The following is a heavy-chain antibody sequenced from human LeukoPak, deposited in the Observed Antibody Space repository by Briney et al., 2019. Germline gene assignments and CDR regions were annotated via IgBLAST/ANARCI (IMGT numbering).Heavy chain of an antibody. CDR1: GGSISSYY. D-gene: IGHD6-19*01. J-gene: IGHJ2*01. Sequence: KPSETLSLTCTVSGGSISSYYWSWIRQPAGKGLEWIGRIYTSGSTNYNPSLKSRVTISVDKSKNQFSLKLSSVTAADTAVYYCATGGSGCWYFDLWGRGTLVTVSS. V-gene: IGHV4-4*07. CDR3: ATGGSGCWYFDL. CDR2: IYTSGST.